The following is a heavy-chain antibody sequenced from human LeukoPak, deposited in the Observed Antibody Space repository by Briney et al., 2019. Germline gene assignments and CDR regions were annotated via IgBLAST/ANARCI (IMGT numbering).Heavy chain of an antibody. CDR2: IYYSGST. V-gene: IGHV4-31*03. CDR1: GGSISSGGYY. D-gene: IGHD5-18*01. CDR3: ARGREKDRPRAAMVKGNAFDI. Sequence: SETLSLTCTVSGGSISSGGYYWSWIRQHPGKGLEWIGYIYYSGSTYYNPSLKSRVTISVDTSKNQFSLKLSSVTAADTAVYYCARGREKDRPRAAMVKGNAFDIWGQGTMVTVSS. J-gene: IGHJ3*02.